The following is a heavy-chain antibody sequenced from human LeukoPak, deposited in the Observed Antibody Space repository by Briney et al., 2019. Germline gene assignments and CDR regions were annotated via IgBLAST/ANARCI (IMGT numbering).Heavy chain of an antibody. CDR3: ARGRIVLMPYRNWFDP. D-gene: IGHD2-8*01. CDR1: GGSISARNYN. CDR2: IDDAGTT. J-gene: IGHJ5*02. Sequence: SETLSLTCSVSGGSISARNYNWGWIRQPPGQGLEWIGNIDDAGTTHYFPSLRSRVTISRDTPNNQFSLKLSSVTAADTAVYYCARGRIVLMPYRNWFDPWGQGTLVTVSS. V-gene: IGHV4-39*07.